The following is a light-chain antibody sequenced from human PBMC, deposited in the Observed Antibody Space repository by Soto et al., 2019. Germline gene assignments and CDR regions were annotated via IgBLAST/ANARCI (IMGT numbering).Light chain of an antibody. Sequence: DIVLTQSPLSLPVTPGEPASISCRSSQSLLRSNGNIYLDWYLQKPWQSPQILIYLGSIRAPGVPDRFSGSGTGTDYTMKITSVEAEHVGVAYCTIAIQDPRTFVLVTKVEIK. CDR1: QSLLRSNGNIY. J-gene: IGKJ1*01. CDR3: TIAIQDPRT. CDR2: LGS. V-gene: IGKV2-28*01.